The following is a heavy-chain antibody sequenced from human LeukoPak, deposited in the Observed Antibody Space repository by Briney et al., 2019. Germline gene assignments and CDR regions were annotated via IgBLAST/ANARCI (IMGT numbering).Heavy chain of an antibody. Sequence: GGSLRLSCAASGFTFSSYEMNWVRQAPGKGLEWVSYISSSGSTIYYADSVKGRFTISRDNAKNSLYLQMNSLRAEDTAVYYCAREIVVPAAGHWFDPWGQGTLVTVSS. D-gene: IGHD2-2*01. V-gene: IGHV3-48*03. CDR2: ISSSGSTI. CDR1: GFTFSSYE. CDR3: AREIVVPAAGHWFDP. J-gene: IGHJ5*02.